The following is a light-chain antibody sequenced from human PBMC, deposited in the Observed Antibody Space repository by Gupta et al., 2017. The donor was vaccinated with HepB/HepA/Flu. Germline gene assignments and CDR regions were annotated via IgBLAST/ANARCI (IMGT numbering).Light chain of an antibody. CDR1: QGITNY. Sequence: DIHMTQSPSSLSASVGDRVTITWQASQGITNYLNWYQQKPGKAPKPLIYDVSNLERGVPSKFSGSKSGTDCALTINSLQPDDIGTYFWQQYECVPYTFGQGTKLEIK. CDR3: QQYECVPYT. V-gene: IGKV1-33*01. J-gene: IGKJ2*01. CDR2: DVS.